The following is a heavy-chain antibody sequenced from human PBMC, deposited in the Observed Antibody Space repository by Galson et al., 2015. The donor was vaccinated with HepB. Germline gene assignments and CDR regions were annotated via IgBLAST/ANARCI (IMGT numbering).Heavy chain of an antibody. V-gene: IGHV4-34*01. D-gene: IGHD6-6*01. J-gene: IGHJ6*02. Sequence: SETLSLTCTVYGGSFSGYYWSWIRQPPGKGLEWIGEINHSGSTNYNPSLKSRVTISVDTSKNQFSLKLSSVTAADTAVYYCARGKPSSSSYYYYYYGMDVWGQGTTVTVSS. CDR3: ARGKPSSSSYYYYYYGMDV. CDR2: INHSGST. CDR1: GGSFSGYY.